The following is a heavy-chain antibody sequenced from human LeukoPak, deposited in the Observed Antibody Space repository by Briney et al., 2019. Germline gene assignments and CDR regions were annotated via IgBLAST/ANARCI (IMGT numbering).Heavy chain of an antibody. Sequence: SVKVSCKASGGTFSSYAISWVRQAPGQGLEWMGGIIPIFGTANYAQKFQGRVTITTDESTSTAYMELSSLRSEDTAVHYCARIYCSSTSCYVWGYFDYWGQGTLVTVSS. CDR3: ARIYCSSTSCYVWGYFDY. CDR2: IIPIFGTA. V-gene: IGHV1-69*05. CDR1: GGTFSSYA. D-gene: IGHD2-2*01. J-gene: IGHJ4*02.